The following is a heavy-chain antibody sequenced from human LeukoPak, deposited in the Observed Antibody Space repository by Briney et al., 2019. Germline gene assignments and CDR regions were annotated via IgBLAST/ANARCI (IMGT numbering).Heavy chain of an antibody. D-gene: IGHD1-26*01. CDR2: ISYDGSNK. V-gene: IGHV3-30*18. Sequence: PGRSLRLSCAASGFTFSSYGMHWVRQAPGKGLEWVAVISYDGSNKYYADSVKGRFTISRDNSKNTLYLQMNSLRAEDTAVYYCAKEVGANPFGGMTFDYWGQGTLVTVSS. J-gene: IGHJ4*02. CDR1: GFTFSSYG. CDR3: AKEVGANPFGGMTFDY.